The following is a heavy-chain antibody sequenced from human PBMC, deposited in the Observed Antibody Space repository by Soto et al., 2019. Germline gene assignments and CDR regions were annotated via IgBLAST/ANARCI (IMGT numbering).Heavy chain of an antibody. CDR1: GFTFSSYS. D-gene: IGHD6-13*01. CDR2: ISSCSSYI. CDR3: ARDIIAAPFGMDV. Sequence: GGSLRLSCAASGFTFSSYSMNWVRQAPGKGLEWVSSISSCSSYIFYADSLKGRFTISRDNAKNSLYLQMNSLRVEDTAVYYCARDIIAAPFGMDVWGQGTTVTVSS. J-gene: IGHJ6*02. V-gene: IGHV3-21*01.